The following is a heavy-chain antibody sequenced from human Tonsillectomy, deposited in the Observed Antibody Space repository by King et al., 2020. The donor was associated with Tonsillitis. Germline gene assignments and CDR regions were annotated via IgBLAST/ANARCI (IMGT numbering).Heavy chain of an antibody. V-gene: IGHV3-30*02. D-gene: IGHD2-8*01. CDR1: GFTFRSYG. Sequence: VQLVESGGGVVQPGGSLRLSCAASGFTFRSYGMHWVRQAPGKGLEWVAFIWYDGSDQYNLDSVKGRFTISRDNSKNTLYLQMNSLRDEDTAVYYCAKVGSQGYCTTSSCYGYYFDSWGQGTLVTVSS. CDR3: AKVGSQGYCTTSSCYGYYFDS. J-gene: IGHJ4*02. CDR2: IWYDGSDQ.